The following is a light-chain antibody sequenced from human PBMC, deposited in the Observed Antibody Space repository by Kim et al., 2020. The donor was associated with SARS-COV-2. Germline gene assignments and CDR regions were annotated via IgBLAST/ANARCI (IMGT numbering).Light chain of an antibody. V-gene: IGLV6-57*02. CDR3: QSYDSSKDCV. CDR1: RAGIAGSY. J-gene: IGLJ3*02. CDR2: DDN. Sequence: KTLTSSCTGSRAGIAGSYVHWYQQRPGSAPSTVIYDDNERPSGVPDRFSGSIDSSSNTASLTISGLRTEDEADYYCQSYDSSKDCVFGGGTQLTVL.